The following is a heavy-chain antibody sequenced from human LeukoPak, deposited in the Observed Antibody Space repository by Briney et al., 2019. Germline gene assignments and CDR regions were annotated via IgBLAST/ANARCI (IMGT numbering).Heavy chain of an antibody. Sequence: SETLSLACTVSAGSIGSSSYDWGWIRQPPGKGLEWIGSIYYSGSTYYNRTLKSRVTISVDTSKNQFSLKLSSVTAADTAVYYCARIRGFGADYYYYYMDVWGKGTTVTVSS. J-gene: IGHJ6*03. CDR3: ARIRGFGADYYYYYMDV. CDR2: IYYSGST. CDR1: AGSIGSSSYD. D-gene: IGHD3-10*01. V-gene: IGHV4-39*07.